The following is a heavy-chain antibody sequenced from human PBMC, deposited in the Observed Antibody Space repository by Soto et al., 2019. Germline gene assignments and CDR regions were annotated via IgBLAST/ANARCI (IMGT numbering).Heavy chain of an antibody. CDR1: AFTCSDYA. D-gene: IGHD1-1*01. CDR3: ARVQRGVPLY. V-gene: IGHV3-30-3*01. Sequence: SQRLCWTAAAFTCSDYAMRWVRQAPGRGLEWVAVIAFDGGNKYFADSVKGRFTLSRDNSKNTLYLQMNSLRLEDSAVYYRARVQRGVPLYWGQGNMVTVSS. J-gene: IGHJ4*02. CDR2: IAFDGGNK.